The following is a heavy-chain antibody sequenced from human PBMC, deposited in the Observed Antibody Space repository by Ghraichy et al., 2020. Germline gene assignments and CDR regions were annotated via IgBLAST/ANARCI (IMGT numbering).Heavy chain of an antibody. CDR2: INHSGST. CDR3: ARGRGKAAAGNWFDP. D-gene: IGHD6-13*01. Sequence: SETLSLTCAVYGGSFSGYYWSWIRQPPGKGLEWIGEINHSGSTNYNPSLKSRVTISVDTSKNQFSLKRSSVTAADTAVYYCARGRGKAAAGNWFDPWGQGTLVTVSS. V-gene: IGHV4-34*01. J-gene: IGHJ5*02. CDR1: GGSFSGYY.